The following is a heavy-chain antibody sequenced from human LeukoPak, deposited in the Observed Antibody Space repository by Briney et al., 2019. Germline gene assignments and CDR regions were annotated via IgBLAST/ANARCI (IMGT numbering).Heavy chain of an antibody. Sequence: GGSLRLSCAASGFTFSSYAMHWVRQAPGKGLEYVSAISSNGGSTYYANSVKGRFTISRDNSKNALYLQMGSLRAEDMAVYYCARVGGRWLQLSASYFDYWGQGTLVTVSS. CDR2: ISSNGGST. D-gene: IGHD5-24*01. CDR3: ARVGGRWLQLSASYFDY. CDR1: GFTFSSYA. V-gene: IGHV3-64*01. J-gene: IGHJ4*02.